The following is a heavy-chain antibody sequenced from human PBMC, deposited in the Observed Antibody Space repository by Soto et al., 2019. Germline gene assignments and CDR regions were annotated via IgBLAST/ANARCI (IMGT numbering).Heavy chain of an antibody. D-gene: IGHD1-1*01. CDR3: AGGEMSTISFDY. Sequence: SCKASGFTFSDYYMSWIRQAPGKGLEWVSYITSDGSPIYYADSVRGRFTISRDSAKDSVSLQMNSLRAEDTAMYYCAGGEMSTISFDYWGQGTLVTVSS. CDR1: GFTFSDYY. CDR2: ITSDGSPI. J-gene: IGHJ4*02. V-gene: IGHV3-11*01.